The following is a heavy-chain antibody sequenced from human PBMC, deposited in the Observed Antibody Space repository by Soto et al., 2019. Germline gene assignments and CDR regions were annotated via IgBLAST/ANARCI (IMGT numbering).Heavy chain of an antibody. Sequence: VGSLRLSCTASGFTFNTHWMHWVRQAPGKGLVWVSRIYFDGITTNYADSVKGRLTASRDNAKNTVYLHVNTLRDEDTAVYYCARGGAMGVDYCGQRTLVTVSS. CDR1: GFTFNTHW. CDR3: ARGGAMGVDY. V-gene: IGHV3-74*01. D-gene: IGHD2-8*01. J-gene: IGHJ4*02. CDR2: IYFDGITT.